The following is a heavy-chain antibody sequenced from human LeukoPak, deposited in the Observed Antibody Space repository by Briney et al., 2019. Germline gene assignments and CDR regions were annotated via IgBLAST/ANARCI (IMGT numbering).Heavy chain of an antibody. CDR1: GYPFSAQF. V-gene: IGHV7-4-1*02. J-gene: IGHJ4*02. CDR3: VRGTPTPGMDY. CDR2: IDTTTGNP. Sequence: ASVKVSCKASGYPFSAQFLNWVRQAPGQGLEWMGNIDTTTGNPRYAQDFTGRFVFSLDTSVSTAYLQITSLKADDTAAYYCVRGTPTPGMDYWGQGTQVTVSS. D-gene: IGHD3-10*01.